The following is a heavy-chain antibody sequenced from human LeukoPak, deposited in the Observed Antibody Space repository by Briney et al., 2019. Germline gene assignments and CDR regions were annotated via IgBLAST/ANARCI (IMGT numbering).Heavy chain of an antibody. CDR1: GFTFSSHW. J-gene: IGHJ4*02. CDR2: INNDGSTT. Sequence: GGSLRLSCAASGFTFSSHWMHWVRHAPGKGLVWVSCINNDGSTTRYADSVRGRFTISRDNAESTLYLQMNSLRDEDTAVYYCAKSIAAAGIPPRDYWGQGTLVTVSS. D-gene: IGHD6-13*01. V-gene: IGHV3-74*01. CDR3: AKSIAAAGIPPRDY.